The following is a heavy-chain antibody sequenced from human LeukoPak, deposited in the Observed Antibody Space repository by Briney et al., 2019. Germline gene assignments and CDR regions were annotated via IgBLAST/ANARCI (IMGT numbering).Heavy chain of an antibody. V-gene: IGHV3-23*01. CDR1: GFTFSSYA. CDR2: ISGSGGST. CDR3: ASWGQQLVTTVSDY. D-gene: IGHD6-13*01. J-gene: IGHJ4*02. Sequence: PGGSLRLSCAASGFTFSSYAMSWVRQAPGKGLEWVSAISGSGGSTYYADSVKGRFTISRDNSKNTLYLQMNSLRAEDTAVYYCASWGQQLVTTVSDYWGQGTLVTVSS.